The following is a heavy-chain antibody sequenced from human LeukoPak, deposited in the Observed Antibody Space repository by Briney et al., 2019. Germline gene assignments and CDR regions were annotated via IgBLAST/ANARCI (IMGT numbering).Heavy chain of an antibody. CDR3: ATNHDYGDFPFDY. CDR2: VYPDDSDP. V-gene: IGHV5-51*01. Sequence: GESLKIACKGSGYSFNTYWIAWVRQMPGKGLEWMGIVYPDDSDPRYSPSFQSQVTLSADKSISTAYLEWSSLKASDTAMYYCATNHDYGDFPFDYWGQGTLVTVSS. CDR1: GYSFNTYW. D-gene: IGHD4-17*01. J-gene: IGHJ4*02.